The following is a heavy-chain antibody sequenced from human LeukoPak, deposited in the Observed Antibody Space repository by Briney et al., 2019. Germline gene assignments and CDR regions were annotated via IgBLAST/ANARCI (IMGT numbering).Heavy chain of an antibody. CDR3: ARNYGDYGDGYYYYYYMDV. Sequence: KTSETLSLTCTVSSGSISTSNYYWGWVRQPPGKALEWIGNIFYSGSTYYSPSLKSRVTISLDTSRNQFSLKLSSVTAADTAVYYCARNYGDYGDGYYYYYYMDVWGKGTTVTVSS. CDR1: SGSISTSNYY. D-gene: IGHD4-17*01. CDR2: IFYSGST. V-gene: IGHV4-39*07. J-gene: IGHJ6*03.